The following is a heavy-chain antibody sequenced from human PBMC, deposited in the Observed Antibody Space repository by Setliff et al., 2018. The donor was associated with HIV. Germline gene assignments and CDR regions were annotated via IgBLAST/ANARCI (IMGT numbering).Heavy chain of an antibody. CDR3: ATQDHVVVITAWGDFDV. CDR1: GGTFSSNA. D-gene: IGHD2-15*01. J-gene: IGHJ3*01. CDR2: IIPLLDFT. V-gene: IGHV1-69*10. Sequence: SVKVSCKTSGGTFSSNAISWVRHVPGQGLEWMGGIIPLLDFTNYAEKFQGRATITADKSTGTAYMDLSSLRSEDTAIYYCATQDHVVVITAWGDFDVWGQGTLVTVSS.